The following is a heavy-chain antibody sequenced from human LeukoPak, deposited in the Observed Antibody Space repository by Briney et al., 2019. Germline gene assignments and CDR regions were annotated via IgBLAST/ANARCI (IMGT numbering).Heavy chain of an antibody. J-gene: IGHJ1*01. V-gene: IGHV4-34*01. CDR2: IKHSGST. Sequence: PSETLSLTCAVYGGSFSGYYWSWIRQPPGKGLEWIGEIKHSGSTNYNPSLKSRVTISVDTSKNQFSLKLSSVTAADTAVYYCARGNRHWGQGTLVTVSS. CDR1: GGSFSGYY. CDR3: ARGNRH.